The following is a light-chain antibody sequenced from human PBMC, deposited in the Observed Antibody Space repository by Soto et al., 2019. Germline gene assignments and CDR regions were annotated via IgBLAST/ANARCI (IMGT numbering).Light chain of an antibody. CDR3: QQSYSTPT. CDR2: GTS. V-gene: IGKV1-39*01. Sequence: DIQMTQSPSSLSASVGDRVTITCQASQDISNYLNWYQQKPGKAPKLLVYGTSTLQSGVPSGFSGSGSGTDFTLTISSLQPEDFATYYCQQSYSTPTFGQGTRLEIK. CDR1: QDISNY. J-gene: IGKJ5*01.